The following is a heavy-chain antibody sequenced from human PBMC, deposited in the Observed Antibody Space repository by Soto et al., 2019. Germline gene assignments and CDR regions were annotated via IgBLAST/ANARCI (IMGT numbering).Heavy chain of an antibody. Sequence: GESLKISCAASGFTFSSYSMNWVHQAPGKGLEWVSSISSSSSYIYYADSVKGRFTISRDNAKNSLYLQMNSLRAEDTAVYYCARVAYCGGDCYPLDAFDIWGQGTMVTVSS. CDR3: ARVAYCGGDCYPLDAFDI. CDR1: GFTFSSYS. J-gene: IGHJ3*02. CDR2: ISSSSSYI. V-gene: IGHV3-21*01. D-gene: IGHD2-21*02.